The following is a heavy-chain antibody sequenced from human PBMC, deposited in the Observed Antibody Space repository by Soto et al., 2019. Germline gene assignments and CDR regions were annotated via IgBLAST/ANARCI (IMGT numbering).Heavy chain of an antibody. CDR2: IYYSGTT. CDR1: GGSISRCY. D-gene: IGHD7-27*01. CDR3: ARVPGP. J-gene: IGHJ5*02. Sequence: SETLSLTCTVSGGSISRCYWSWIRQSPGKGLEWIGYIYYSGTTYYNPSLKSRVTISVDRSKNQFSLKLSSVTAADTAVYYCARVPGPWGQGTLVTVSS. V-gene: IGHV4-59*12.